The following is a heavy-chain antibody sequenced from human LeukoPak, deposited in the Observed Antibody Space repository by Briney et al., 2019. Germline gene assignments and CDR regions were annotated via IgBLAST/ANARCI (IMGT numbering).Heavy chain of an antibody. CDR2: IRYDGSNK. CDR3: AKDGNYYDRTGYYFDY. V-gene: IGHV3-30*02. Sequence: GGSLRLSCAASGFTFSSYGMHWVRQAPGKGLEWVAFIRYDGSNKYYAGSVKGRFTISRDNSKNTLYLQMNSLRAEDTAVYYCAKDGNYYDRTGYYFDYWGQGTLVTVSS. D-gene: IGHD3-22*01. CDR1: GFTFSSYG. J-gene: IGHJ4*02.